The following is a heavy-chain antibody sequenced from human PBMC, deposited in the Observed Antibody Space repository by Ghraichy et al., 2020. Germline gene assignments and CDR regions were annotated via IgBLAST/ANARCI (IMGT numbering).Heavy chain of an antibody. V-gene: IGHV3-48*02. CDR1: GFSFSTYN. Sequence: RALRLSCGASGFSFSTYNMNWVRQAPGKGLEWISYITYSSSTVYYADSVKDRFTISRDNGKNSLFLQMNSLRDEDTAVYYCARDDCSGTSCHIDYWGQGTLVTVSS. J-gene: IGHJ4*02. CDR3: ARDDCSGTSCHIDY. CDR2: ITYSSSTV. D-gene: IGHD2-2*01.